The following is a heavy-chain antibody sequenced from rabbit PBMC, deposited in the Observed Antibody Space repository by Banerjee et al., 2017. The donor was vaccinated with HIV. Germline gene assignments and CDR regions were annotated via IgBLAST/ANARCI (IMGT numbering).Heavy chain of an antibody. Sequence: QEQLVESGGGLVQPEGSLTLTCTASGFSFSDYGYMCWVRQAPGKGLEWIGCIATGDSDNTYYASWAKGRFTISKTSSTTVTLQMTSLTAADTATYFCARGLVVDYFDLWGPGTLVTVS. CDR2: IATGDSDNT. CDR3: ARGLVVDYFDL. CDR1: GFSFSDYGY. V-gene: IGHV1S45*01. D-gene: IGHD4-2*01. J-gene: IGHJ4*01.